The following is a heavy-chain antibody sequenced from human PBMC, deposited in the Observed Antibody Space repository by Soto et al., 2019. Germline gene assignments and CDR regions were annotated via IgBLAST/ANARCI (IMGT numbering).Heavy chain of an antibody. D-gene: IGHD4-4*01. CDR1: GSTFSTYY. CDR2: INPSGGST. CDR3: ARYDYNGYYFDY. J-gene: IGHJ4*02. V-gene: IGHV1-46*01. Sequence: ASVKVSCKASGSTFSTYYMHWVRQAPGQGYERMGIINPSGGSTTYAQKFQGRVTMTRDTSTTTVYMELSSLKSEDTAVYYCARYDYNGYYFDYWGQGTLVTVSS.